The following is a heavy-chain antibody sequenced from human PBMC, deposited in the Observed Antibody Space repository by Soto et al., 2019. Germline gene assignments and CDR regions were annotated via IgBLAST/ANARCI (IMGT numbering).Heavy chain of an antibody. J-gene: IGHJ4*02. CDR2: IYPGDSDT. V-gene: IGHV5-51*01. D-gene: IGHD3-22*01. CDR1: GYSFASYW. Sequence: PGEFLKISGKGSGYSFASYWIGWVLEMPGKGLEWMAIIYPGDSDTRYSPSFQGQVTISADKSISTAYLQWSSLKASDTAMYYCARDYDSSGYLEYYFDYWGQGTLVTVS. CDR3: ARDYDSSGYLEYYFDY.